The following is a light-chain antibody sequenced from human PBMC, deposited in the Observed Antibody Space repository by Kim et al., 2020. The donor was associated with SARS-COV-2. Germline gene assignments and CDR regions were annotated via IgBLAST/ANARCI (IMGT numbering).Light chain of an antibody. V-gene: IGKV3-20*01. J-gene: IGKJ1*01. CDR3: QQYGSSLKT. CDR1: QSVSSSY. Sequence: SPGARATLTCRASQSVSSSYLAWYQQKPGQAPRLLIYGASSRATGIPDRFSGSGSGTDFTLTISRLEPEDFAVYYCQQYGSSLKTFGQGTKVDIK. CDR2: GAS.